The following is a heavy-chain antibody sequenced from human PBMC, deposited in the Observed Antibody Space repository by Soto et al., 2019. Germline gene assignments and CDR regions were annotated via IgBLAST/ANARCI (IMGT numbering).Heavy chain of an antibody. Sequence: APVKVSCKASGGTFSSYTISWVRQAPGQGLEWLGRIIPILGIANYAQKFQGRVTITADKSTSTAYMELSSLRSEDTAVYYSARAGSVVATRPDYYYYGMDGWGQGTTVTLSS. V-gene: IGHV1-69*02. CDR1: GGTFSSYT. CDR2: IIPILGIA. J-gene: IGHJ6*02. D-gene: IGHD5-12*01. CDR3: ARAGSVVATRPDYYYYGMDG.